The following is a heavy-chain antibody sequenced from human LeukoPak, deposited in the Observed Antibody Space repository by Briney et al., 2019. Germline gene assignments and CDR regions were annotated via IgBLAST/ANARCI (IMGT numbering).Heavy chain of an antibody. CDR3: ARARWTSTVTTYYLDY. J-gene: IGHJ4*02. D-gene: IGHD4-17*01. CDR1: GYTFTDYA. Sequence: ASVKVSCKTSGYTFTDYAVQWVRQAPGQGLEWMGWINAGNGKTKYSQKFQDRVTITRDTSATTAYLDLNSLRSEDTAVYYCARARWTSTVTTYYLDYWGQGTLVTVSS. CDR2: INAGNGKT. V-gene: IGHV1-3*01.